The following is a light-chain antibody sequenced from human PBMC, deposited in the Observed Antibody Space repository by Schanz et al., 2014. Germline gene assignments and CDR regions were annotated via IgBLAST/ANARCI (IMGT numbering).Light chain of an antibody. J-gene: IGLJ2*01. Sequence: QSALTQPASVSGSPGQSITISCTGTSSDVGSYNLVSWYQQHPGKAPKLMIYDVSKRPSGVPDRFSGSKSGNTASLTISGLQAEDEADYYCSSYEGSSTLIFGGGTKLTVL. CDR3: SSYEGSSTLI. CDR2: DVS. CDR1: SSDVGSYNL. V-gene: IGLV2-14*02.